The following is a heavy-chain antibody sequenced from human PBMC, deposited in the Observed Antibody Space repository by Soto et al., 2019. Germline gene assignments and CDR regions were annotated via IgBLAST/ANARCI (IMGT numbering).Heavy chain of an antibody. CDR2: ISGSGRTT. J-gene: IGHJ6*03. Sequence: EVQLLESGGGLVQPGGSLRLSCAASGFTFGSYAMNWLRQAPGRGLECVSFISGSGRTTYYADSVKGRFTVSRDNSKNTLYLQMNSLRAEHTALYYCAKFRGPSYSYYSMDVWGKGTTVTVSS. D-gene: IGHD3-16*01. CDR3: AKFRGPSYSYYSMDV. V-gene: IGHV3-23*01. CDR1: GFTFGSYA.